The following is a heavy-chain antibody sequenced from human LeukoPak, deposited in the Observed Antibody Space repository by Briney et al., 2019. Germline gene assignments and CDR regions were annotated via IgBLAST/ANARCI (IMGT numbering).Heavy chain of an antibody. J-gene: IGHJ4*02. D-gene: IGHD6-13*01. CDR3: ARLSSGSSSWYDIDY. Sequence: SETLSLTCTVSGGSISSYYWSWLRQPPGKGLEWIGYIYYSGSTNYNPSLKSRVTISVDTSKNQFSLKLSSATAADTAVYYCARLSSGSSSWYDIDYWGQGTLVTVSS. CDR2: IYYSGST. V-gene: IGHV4-59*08. CDR1: GGSISSYY.